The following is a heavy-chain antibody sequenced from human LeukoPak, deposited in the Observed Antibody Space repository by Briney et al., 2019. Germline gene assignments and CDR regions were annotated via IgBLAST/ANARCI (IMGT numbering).Heavy chain of an antibody. D-gene: IGHD3-22*01. Sequence: SETLSLTCAVYGGSFSGYYWSWIRQPPGKGLEWIGYIYYSGSTNYNPSLKSRVTISVDTSKNQFSLKLSSVTAADTAVYYCARLLRGYDSSGSSLGYFDYWGQGTLVTVSS. V-gene: IGHV4-59*01. CDR2: IYYSGST. J-gene: IGHJ4*02. CDR1: GGSFSGYY. CDR3: ARLLRGYDSSGSSLGYFDY.